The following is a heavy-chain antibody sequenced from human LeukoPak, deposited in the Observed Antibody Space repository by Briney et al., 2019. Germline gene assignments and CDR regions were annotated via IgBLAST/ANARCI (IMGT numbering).Heavy chain of an antibody. D-gene: IGHD6-6*01. CDR1: GFTFSSYA. CDR3: ARWATSFDL. J-gene: IGHJ4*02. V-gene: IGHV3-30*04. Sequence: PGGSLRLSCAASGFTFSSYAMHWVRQAPGKGLEWVAVISYDGSNKYYADSVKGRFTISRDNSKNTLYLQMNSLRAEDTAVYYCARWATSFDLWGQGTLVTVSS. CDR2: ISYDGSNK.